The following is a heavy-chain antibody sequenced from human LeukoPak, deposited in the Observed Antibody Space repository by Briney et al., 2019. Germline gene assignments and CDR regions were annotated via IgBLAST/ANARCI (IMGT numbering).Heavy chain of an antibody. J-gene: IGHJ5*02. V-gene: IGHV4-31*03. D-gene: IGHD1-1*01. CDR1: GGSISSGGYY. CDR2: IYYSGST. CDR3: ARVGFELERGFDP. Sequence: PSETLSLTCTVSGGSISSGGYYWSWIRQHPGKGLEWIGYIYYSGSTYYNPSLKSRVTISVDTSKNQFSLKLSSVTAADTAVYYCARVGFELERGFDPWGQGTLVTVSS.